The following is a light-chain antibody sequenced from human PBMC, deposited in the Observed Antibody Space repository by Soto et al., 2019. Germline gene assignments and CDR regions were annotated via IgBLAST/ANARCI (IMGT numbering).Light chain of an antibody. V-gene: IGLV2-8*01. CDR1: SSDVGGYNF. Sequence: QSVLTQPPSASGSPGQSVTISCTGTSSDVGGYNFVSWYQQHPGKAPKLMIYEVSERPSGVPDRFSGSKSGNTASLTVSGLQAEDEADYYCSSYAGSNIVVFGGGPKVTVL. CDR2: EVS. J-gene: IGLJ2*01. CDR3: SSYAGSNIVV.